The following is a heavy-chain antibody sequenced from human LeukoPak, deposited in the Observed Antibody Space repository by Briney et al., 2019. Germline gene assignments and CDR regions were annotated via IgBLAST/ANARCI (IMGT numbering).Heavy chain of an antibody. CDR3: TTDFVGIAVAGRIPFDY. CDR2: IKSKTDGGTT. J-gene: IGHJ4*02. V-gene: IGHV3-15*01. CDR1: GFTFSNAR. D-gene: IGHD6-19*01. Sequence: GGSLRLSCAASGFTFSNARMSWVRQAPGKGLEWVGRIKSKTDGGTTDYAAPVKGRFTISRDDSKNTLYLQMNSLKTEDTAVYYCTTDFVGIAVAGRIPFDYWGQGTLVTVSS.